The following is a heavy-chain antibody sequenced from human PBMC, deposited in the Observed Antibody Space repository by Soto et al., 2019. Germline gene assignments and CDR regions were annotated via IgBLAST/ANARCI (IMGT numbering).Heavy chain of an antibody. J-gene: IGHJ4*02. V-gene: IGHV4-34*01. CDR2: INHSGST. D-gene: IGHD7-27*01. CDR3: ARGAGDPPPTGYYFDY. Sequence: SETLSLTCAVYGGSFSGYYWSWIRQPPGKGLEWIGEINHSGSTNYNPSLKSRVTISVDTSKNQFSLKLSSVTAADTAVYYCARGAGDPPPTGYYFDYWGQGTLVTVSS. CDR1: GGSFSGYY.